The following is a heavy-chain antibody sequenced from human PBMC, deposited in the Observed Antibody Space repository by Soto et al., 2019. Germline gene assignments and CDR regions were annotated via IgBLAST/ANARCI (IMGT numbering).Heavy chain of an antibody. CDR1: GGSFSGYY. V-gene: IGHV4-34*01. CDR2: INHSGST. CDR3: ARVRESDISYYYMDV. J-gene: IGHJ6*03. D-gene: IGHD5-12*01. Sequence: SETLSLTCAVSGGSFSGYYWSWIRQPPGKGLEWIGEINHSGSTNYNPSLKSRVTISVDTSKNQFSLKLSSVTAADTAVYYCARVRESDISYYYMDVWGKGTTVTVSS.